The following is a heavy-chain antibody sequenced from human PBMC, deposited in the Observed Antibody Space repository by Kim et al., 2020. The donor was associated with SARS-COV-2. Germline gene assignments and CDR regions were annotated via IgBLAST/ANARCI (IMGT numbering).Heavy chain of an antibody. J-gene: IGHJ6*02. D-gene: IGHD3-3*01. V-gene: IGHV3-30*02. CDR3: AKDKLRFLEWLSGMDV. Sequence: SVKSRFTISRDNSKHTLYLRMNSLRTGDTAVYYCAKDKLRFLEWLSGMDVWGQGTTVTVSS.